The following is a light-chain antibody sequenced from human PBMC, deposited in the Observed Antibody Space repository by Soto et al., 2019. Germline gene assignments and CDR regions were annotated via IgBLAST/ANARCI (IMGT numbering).Light chain of an antibody. CDR1: QRVYSY. Sequence: EILLTQYPATLSLSPGERATLSCRASQRVYSYLAWYQQRPGQAPRLLIYDASNRATGIPARFSGSGSGTDFTLTIGSLEPEDFAVYYCQQRSNWPLTFGGGTKVEI. J-gene: IGKJ4*01. V-gene: IGKV3-11*01. CDR3: QQRSNWPLT. CDR2: DAS.